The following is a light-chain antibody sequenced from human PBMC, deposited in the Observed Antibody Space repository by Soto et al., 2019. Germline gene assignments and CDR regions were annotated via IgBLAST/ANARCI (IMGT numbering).Light chain of an antibody. CDR3: RSYTSSSTRV. CDR2: DVS. J-gene: IGLJ2*01. V-gene: IGLV2-14*01. Sequence: QSVLTQPASVSGSPGQSITISCTGTSSDVGGYNYVSWYQQHPGKAPKLMIYDVSNRPSGVSNRFSGSKSGNTASLTISGLQAEAEADYYCRSYTSSSTRVFGGGTKLTVL. CDR1: SSDVGGYNY.